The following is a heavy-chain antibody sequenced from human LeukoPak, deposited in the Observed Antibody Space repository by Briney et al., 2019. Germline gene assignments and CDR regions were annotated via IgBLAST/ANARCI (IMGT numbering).Heavy chain of an antibody. D-gene: IGHD5-18*01. V-gene: IGHV3-7*01. CDR3: ARDLAYSRLDY. Sequence: GGSLRLSCAVSGLTFSSSWMDWVRQAPGKGLEWVASINPDGNKKYSADSVRGRFTISRDNAENSLYLQMNSLRVEDTAFYYCARDLAYSRLDYWGQGMLVTVSS. CDR1: GLTFSSSW. CDR2: INPDGNKK. J-gene: IGHJ4*02.